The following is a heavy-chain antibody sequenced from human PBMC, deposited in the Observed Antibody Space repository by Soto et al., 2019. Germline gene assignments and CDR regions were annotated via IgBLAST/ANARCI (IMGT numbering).Heavy chain of an antibody. CDR2: ISAYNGNT. Sequence: ASVKVSCKVSGYTLTELSMHWVRQAPGQGLEWMGWISAYNGNTNYAQKLQGRVTMTTDTSTSTAYMELRSLRSDDTAVYYCARVGDFWSGYYHRAFDIWGQGTMVTVSS. D-gene: IGHD3-3*01. J-gene: IGHJ3*02. V-gene: IGHV1-18*01. CDR3: ARVGDFWSGYYHRAFDI. CDR1: GYTLTELS.